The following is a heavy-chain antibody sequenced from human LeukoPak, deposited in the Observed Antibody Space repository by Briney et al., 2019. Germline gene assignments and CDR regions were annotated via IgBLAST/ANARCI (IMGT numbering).Heavy chain of an antibody. J-gene: IGHJ4*02. V-gene: IGHV3-33*06. CDR2: IWYDGSNK. CDR1: GFTFSSYG. D-gene: IGHD4-17*01. CDR3: AKDSTVTTLDY. Sequence: GGSLRLSCAASGFTFSSYGMHWVRQAPGEGLEWVAVIWYDGSNKYYADSVKGRFTISRDNSKNTLYLQMNSLRAEDTAVYYCAKDSTVTTLDYWGQGTLVTVSS.